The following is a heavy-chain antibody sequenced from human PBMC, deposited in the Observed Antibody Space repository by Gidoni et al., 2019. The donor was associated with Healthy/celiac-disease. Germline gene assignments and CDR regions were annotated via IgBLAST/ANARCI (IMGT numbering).Heavy chain of an antibody. D-gene: IGHD2-15*01. V-gene: IGHV3-9*01. CDR2: ISWNSGSI. CDR3: AKGYGADYYYGMDV. Sequence: EVQLVESGGGLVQPGRSLRLSCAASGFTFDDYAMPWVRQAPGKGLEWVSGISWNSGSIGYADSVKGRFTISRDNAKNSLYLQMNSLRAEDTALYYCAKGYGADYYYGMDVWGQGTTVTVSS. J-gene: IGHJ6*02. CDR1: GFTFDDYA.